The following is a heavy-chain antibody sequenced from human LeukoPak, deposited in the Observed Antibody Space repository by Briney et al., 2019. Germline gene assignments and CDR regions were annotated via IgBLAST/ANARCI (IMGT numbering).Heavy chain of an antibody. CDR3: ARGVVAAPQTFDY. D-gene: IGHD2-15*01. V-gene: IGHV4-34*01. Sequence: SETLSLTCAVYDGSFSGYYWNWLRQPPGKGLEWIGEIHQSGNTNYNPSLKSRVTISVDTSKNQFSLKLSSVTAADTAVYYCARGVVAAPQTFDYWGQGTLVAVSS. J-gene: IGHJ4*02. CDR1: DGSFSGYY. CDR2: IHQSGNT.